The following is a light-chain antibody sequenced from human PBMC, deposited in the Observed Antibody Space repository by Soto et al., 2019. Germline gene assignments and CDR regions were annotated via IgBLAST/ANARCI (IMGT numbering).Light chain of an antibody. V-gene: IGLV2-14*01. CDR1: TSDVGDYNL. CDR3: SSYTSSSTLDV. J-gene: IGLJ1*01. CDR2: DVS. Sequence: QSVLTQPASVSGSPGQSIAISCTGTTSDVGDYNLVSWYQQHPGKAPKLMIYDVSSRPSGISNRFSGSKSGNTASLTISGLQAEDEADYYCSSYTSSSTLDVFGTGTKLTVL.